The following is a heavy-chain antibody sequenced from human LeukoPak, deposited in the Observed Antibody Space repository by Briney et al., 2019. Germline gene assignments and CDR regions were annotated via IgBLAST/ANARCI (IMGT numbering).Heavy chain of an antibody. CDR3: AKTFRAVASAFDY. V-gene: IGHV3-23*01. J-gene: IGHJ4*02. D-gene: IGHD6-19*01. CDR2: ISGSTGTT. Sequence: GASLRLSCAASGFTFSNYAMSWVRQAPGKGVEWVSAISGSTGTTYYADSVKGRFTISRDRAKNTLYLQMNSLRAEDTAVYYCAKTFRAVASAFDYWAQGTLVTVSS. CDR1: GFTFSNYA.